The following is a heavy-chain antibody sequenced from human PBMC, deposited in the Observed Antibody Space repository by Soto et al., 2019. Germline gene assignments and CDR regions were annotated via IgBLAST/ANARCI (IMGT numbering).Heavy chain of an antibody. Sequence: GGSLRLSCAASGFDFSNTWIHWVRQVPGKGLVWVSRINSDGTSIIYADSVKGRFTLSRDNAKNTVYLQMSSLRVEDTALYYCAKASYYDFWSGYFNFDYWGQGTLVTVSS. J-gene: IGHJ4*02. D-gene: IGHD3-3*01. CDR1: GFDFSNTW. CDR3: AKASYYDFWSGYFNFDY. V-gene: IGHV3-74*01. CDR2: INSDGTSI.